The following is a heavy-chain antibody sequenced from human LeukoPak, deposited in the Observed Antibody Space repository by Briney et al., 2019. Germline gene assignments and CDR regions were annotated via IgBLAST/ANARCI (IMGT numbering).Heavy chain of an antibody. V-gene: IGHV3-23*01. J-gene: IGHJ4*02. CDR3: AKDAYGSGSYFDY. CDR2: ISGSGGST. Sequence: GGSLRLSCAVSGLTFSNFAMTWVRQAPGKGLEWVASISGSGGSTYYADSVKGRFTISRDNSKNTLYLQMNSLRAEDTAVYYCAKDAYGSGSYFDYWGQGTLVTVSS. CDR1: GLTFSNFA. D-gene: IGHD3-10*01.